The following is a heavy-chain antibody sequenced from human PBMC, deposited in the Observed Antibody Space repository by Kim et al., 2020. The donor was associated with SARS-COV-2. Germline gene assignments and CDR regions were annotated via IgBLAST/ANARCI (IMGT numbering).Heavy chain of an antibody. Sequence: GGSLRLSCAASGFTFSSYAMHWVRQAPGKGLEWVAVISYDGSNKYYADSVKGRFTISRDNSKNTLYLQMNSLRAEDTAVYYCARYRGEYGDYYYYYGMDV. CDR2: ISYDGSNK. CDR1: GFTFSSYA. D-gene: IGHD4-17*01. V-gene: IGHV3-30*04. CDR3: ARYRGEYGDYYYYYGMDV. J-gene: IGHJ6*01.